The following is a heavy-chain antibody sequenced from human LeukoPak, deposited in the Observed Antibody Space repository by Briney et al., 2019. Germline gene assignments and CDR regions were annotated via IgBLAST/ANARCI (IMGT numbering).Heavy chain of an antibody. CDR2: IIPIFGTA. V-gene: IGHV1-69*05. D-gene: IGHD2-2*01. CDR1: GGTFSSYA. Sequence: GASVKVSCKASGGTFSSYAISWVRQAPGQGLEWMGGIIPIFGTANYAQKFQGRVTITTDESTSTAYMELSSLRSEDTAVYYCARWAGYCSSTSCPYYFDYWGQGTLVTVSS. CDR3: ARWAGYCSSTSCPYYFDY. J-gene: IGHJ4*02.